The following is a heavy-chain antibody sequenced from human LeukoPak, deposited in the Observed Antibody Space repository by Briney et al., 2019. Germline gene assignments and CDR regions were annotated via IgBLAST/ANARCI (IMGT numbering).Heavy chain of an antibody. J-gene: IGHJ6*01. CDR1: GFTSSNYA. Sequence: PGRSLRLSCAASGFTSSNYAMHWVRQAPGKGLEWVAVISYDGTNKYYPDSVKGRFTISRDNSYNTLYLQMDSLTAEDTAVYYCAKESTTYSYYGMHVWGQGTTVTVSS. V-gene: IGHV3-30*18. CDR3: AKESTTYSYYGMHV. D-gene: IGHD2/OR15-2a*01. CDR2: ISYDGTNK.